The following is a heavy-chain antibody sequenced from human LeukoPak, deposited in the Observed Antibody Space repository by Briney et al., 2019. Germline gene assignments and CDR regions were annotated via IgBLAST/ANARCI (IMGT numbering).Heavy chain of an antibody. CDR2: IIPILGIA. D-gene: IGHD6-19*01. J-gene: IGHJ3*02. CDR1: GGTFSSYA. Sequence: ASVKVSCKASGGTFSSYAISWVRQAPGQGLEWMGRIIPILGIANYAQKFQGRVTITADKSTSTAYMELRSLRSDDTAVYYCARDRVGIAVAGTPWGAFDIWGQGTMVTVSS. V-gene: IGHV1-69*04. CDR3: ARDRVGIAVAGTPWGAFDI.